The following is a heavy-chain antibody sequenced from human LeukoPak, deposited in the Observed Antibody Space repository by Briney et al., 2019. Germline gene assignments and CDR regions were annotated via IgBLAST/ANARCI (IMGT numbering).Heavy chain of an antibody. CDR3: TMEGGSGWYGGYYFDY. CDR2: IKSKTDGGTT. J-gene: IGHJ4*02. CDR1: GFTFSNAW. D-gene: IGHD6-19*01. Sequence: GGSLRLSCAASGFTFSNAWMSWVRQAPGKGLEWVGRIKSKTDGGTTDYAAPVKGRFTIPRDDSKNTLYLQMNSLKTEDTAVYYCTMEGGSGWYGGYYFDYWGQGTLVTVSS. V-gene: IGHV3-15*01.